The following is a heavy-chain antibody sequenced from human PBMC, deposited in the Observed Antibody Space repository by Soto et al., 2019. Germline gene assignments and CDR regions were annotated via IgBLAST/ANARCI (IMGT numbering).Heavy chain of an antibody. Sequence: EVQLLESGGGLVQPGGSLRLSCAASGITFSNYAMTWVRQAPGKGLEWVSVISDSGSFTFYADSVKGRFTISRDNSGGTLYLQMNSLRAEDTAIYYCAKRPLNWGRWHFDLWGRGTLVTVSS. CDR3: AKRPLNWGRWHFDL. CDR1: GITFSNYA. J-gene: IGHJ2*01. D-gene: IGHD7-27*01. V-gene: IGHV3-23*01. CDR2: ISDSGSFT.